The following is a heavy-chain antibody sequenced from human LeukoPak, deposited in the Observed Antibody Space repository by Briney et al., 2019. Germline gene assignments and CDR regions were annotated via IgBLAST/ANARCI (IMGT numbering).Heavy chain of an antibody. CDR3: AELGITMIGGV. CDR2: IPYDGSNK. V-gene: IGHV3-30*04. D-gene: IGHD3-10*02. Sequence: GGSLRLSCAASGFTFSTYAMHWVRQAPGKGLEWVAVIPYDGSNKYYADSVKGRFTISRENSKNRLYLQMNSLRAEDTAVYYCAELGITMIGGVWGKGTTVTISS. CDR1: GFTFSTYA. J-gene: IGHJ6*04.